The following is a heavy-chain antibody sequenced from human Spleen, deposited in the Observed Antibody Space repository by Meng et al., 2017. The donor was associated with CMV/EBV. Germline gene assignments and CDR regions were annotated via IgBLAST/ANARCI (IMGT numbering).Heavy chain of an antibody. J-gene: IGHJ6*02. CDR1: GFTFSSYG. V-gene: IGHV3-33*06. Sequence: GESLKISCAASGFTFSSYGMHWVRQAPGKGLEWVAVIWYDGSNKYYADSVKGRFTISRDNSKNTLYLQMNSLRAEDTAVYYCAKDRHCSSTSCYPNYYYYGMDVWGQGTTVTVSS. CDR3: AKDRHCSSTSCYPNYYYYGMDV. D-gene: IGHD2-2*01. CDR2: IWYDGSNK.